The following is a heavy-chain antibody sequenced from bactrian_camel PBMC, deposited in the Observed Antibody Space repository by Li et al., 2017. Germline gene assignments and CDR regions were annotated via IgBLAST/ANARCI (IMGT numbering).Heavy chain of an antibody. CDR3: ARYRDGGTSNFDY. CDR2: INSGGDTT. V-gene: IGHV3S1*01. D-gene: IGHD6*01. Sequence: HVQLVESGGGSVQAGGSLRLSCAASGFTFSSYWMYWVRQAPGKGLEWVSGINSGGDTTYSPDSLKGRITVSRDNAKNTVYLQMNSLESEDTALYYCARYRDGGTSNFDYWGQGTQVTVS. J-gene: IGHJ6*01. CDR1: GFTFSSYW.